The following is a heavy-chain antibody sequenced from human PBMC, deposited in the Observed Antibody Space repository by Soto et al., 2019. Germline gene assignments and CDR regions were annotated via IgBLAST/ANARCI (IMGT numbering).Heavy chain of an antibody. V-gene: IGHV3-53*01. CDR1: VFSVGGNY. CDR3: ARGPNSDC. J-gene: IGHJ4*02. CDR2: IYSGGNP. D-gene: IGHD2-21*01. Sequence: EERLVQSGGGLVQPGGSLRLSCAAYVFSVGGNYMSWVRQAPGQGLELVSLIYSGGNPFYADSMKGRFTLSRDNSNNMLYLQMDSLRAEDTAVYYCARGPNSDCWGQGTLVIVSS.